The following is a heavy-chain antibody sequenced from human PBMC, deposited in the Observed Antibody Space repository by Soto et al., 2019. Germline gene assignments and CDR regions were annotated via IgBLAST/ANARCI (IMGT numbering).Heavy chain of an antibody. Sequence: GASVKVSCKASGGTFSSYAISWVRQAPGQGLEWMGGIIPTFGTANYAQKFQGRVTITADESTSTAYMELSSLRSEDTAVYYCARGGYSYGNYGMDVWGQGTTVTVSS. V-gene: IGHV1-69*13. CDR3: ARGGYSYGNYGMDV. CDR1: GGTFSSYA. D-gene: IGHD5-18*01. J-gene: IGHJ6*02. CDR2: IIPTFGTA.